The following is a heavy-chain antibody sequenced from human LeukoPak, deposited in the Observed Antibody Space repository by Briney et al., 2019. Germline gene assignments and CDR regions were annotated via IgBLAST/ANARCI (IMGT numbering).Heavy chain of an antibody. V-gene: IGHV1-2*02. D-gene: IGHD2-2*01. Sequence: GASLKVSCKASGYTFTGYYMHWVRQAPGQGLEWMGCIKPNSGGTNYAQKFQGRVTMTRDTSKNTAYMELSRLRTDDTAVYYCARARVPASIGFDPWGQGTLVTVSS. J-gene: IGHJ5*02. CDR3: ARARVPASIGFDP. CDR1: GYTFTGYY. CDR2: IKPNSGGT.